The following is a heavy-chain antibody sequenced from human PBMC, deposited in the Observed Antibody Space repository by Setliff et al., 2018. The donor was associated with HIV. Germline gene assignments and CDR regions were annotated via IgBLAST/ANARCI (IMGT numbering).Heavy chain of an antibody. V-gene: IGHV3-23*01. D-gene: IGHD5-12*01. CDR2: ISGPGDII. CDR3: ATDIVATLDY. Sequence: ASVKVSCKASGYTFTSYAMHWVRQIPGKGLEWASSISGPGDIIFFADSAKGRFIISRDNSENTAYLQMSSLRAEDTAVYYCATDIVATLDYWGQGTLVTVSS. CDR1: GYTFTSYA. J-gene: IGHJ4*02.